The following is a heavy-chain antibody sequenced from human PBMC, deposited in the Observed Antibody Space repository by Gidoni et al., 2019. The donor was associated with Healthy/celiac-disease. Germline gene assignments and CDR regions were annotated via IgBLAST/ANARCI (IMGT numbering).Heavy chain of an antibody. CDR3: ARDGGYERRTDRYYYYYYYMDV. Sequence: SSVKVSCKASGGTFSSYAISWVRQAPGQGLEWMGGIIPIFGTANYAQKFQGRVTITADKSTSTAYMELSSLRSEDTAVYYCARDGGYERRTDRYYYYYYYMDVWGKGTTVTVSS. CDR1: GGTFSSYA. D-gene: IGHD5-12*01. J-gene: IGHJ6*03. CDR2: IIPIFGTA. V-gene: IGHV1-69*06.